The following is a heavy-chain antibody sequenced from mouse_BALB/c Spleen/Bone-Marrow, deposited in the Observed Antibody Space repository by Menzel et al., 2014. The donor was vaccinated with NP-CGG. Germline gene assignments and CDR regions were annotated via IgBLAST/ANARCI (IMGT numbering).Heavy chain of an antibody. Sequence: EVKLVESGGGLMQPGGSRKLSCAASGFTFSSFGMHWVRQAPEKGLEWVAYISSGSSTIYYADTVMGRFTISRGNPKNTLFLQMTSLRSEDTAMYYCARSGSSSGYFDYWGQGTTLTVSS. V-gene: IGHV5-17*02. CDR1: GFTFSSFG. CDR3: ARSGSSSGYFDY. D-gene: IGHD1-1*01. CDR2: ISSGSSTI. J-gene: IGHJ2*01.